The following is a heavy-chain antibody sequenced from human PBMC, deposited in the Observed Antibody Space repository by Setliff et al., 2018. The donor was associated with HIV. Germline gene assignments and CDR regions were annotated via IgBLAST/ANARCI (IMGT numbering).Heavy chain of an antibody. D-gene: IGHD6-19*01. CDR2: VTHSGTT. CDR3: ARGWKKTLAVSGTQYFDF. J-gene: IGHJ4*02. V-gene: IGHV4-34*01. CDR1: GGSFSGFC. Sequence: KPSETLSLTCAVYGGSFSGFCWTFIRQSPGKGLEWIGEVTHSGTTTYDPSLKRRITISVETSKNQFSLKLTSVTAADMGVYYCARGWKKTLAVSGTQYFDFWGQGTLVTVSS.